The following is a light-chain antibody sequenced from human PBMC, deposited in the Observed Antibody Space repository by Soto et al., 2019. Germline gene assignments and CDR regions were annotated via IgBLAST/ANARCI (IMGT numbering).Light chain of an antibody. CDR3: SLYTSENTYV. V-gene: IGLV2-18*01. Sequence: QSALTQPPSVSGSPGQSVTIPCTGTSTDFVSYNRVSWYQQPPGTAPELIIYEASNRPSGVPDRFSGSKSGNTASLTISGLQAADEADYYCSLYTSENTYVFGTGTKVTVL. CDR2: EAS. J-gene: IGLJ1*01. CDR1: STDFVSYNR.